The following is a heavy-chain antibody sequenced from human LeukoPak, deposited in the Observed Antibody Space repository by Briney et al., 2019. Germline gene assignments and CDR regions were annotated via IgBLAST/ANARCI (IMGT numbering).Heavy chain of an antibody. V-gene: IGHV3-23*01. Sequence: GGSLRLSCVASGFTFSTYDMGWVRQAPGRGLEWVSLVSGSGTITDYADSVKGRFTISRDNSMSTLYLQMKSLRVEDAAVYYCARRFCSGGSCYWGHFDSWGQGTLVTVSP. J-gene: IGHJ4*02. CDR2: VSGSGTIT. CDR1: GFTFSTYD. D-gene: IGHD2-15*01. CDR3: ARRFCSGGSCYWGHFDS.